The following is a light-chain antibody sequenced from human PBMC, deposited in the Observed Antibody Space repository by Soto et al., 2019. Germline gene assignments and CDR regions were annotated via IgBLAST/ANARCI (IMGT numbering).Light chain of an antibody. J-gene: IGLJ1*01. V-gene: IGLV2-23*02. CDR1: SSDVGSYNL. Sequence: LTQPASVSGSPGQSITISCTGTSSDVGSYNLVSWYQQHPGKAPKLMIYEVSKRPSGVSNRFSGSKSGNTASLTISGLQAEDEADYYCCSYAGSSTYVFGNGTKVTVL. CDR2: EVS. CDR3: CSYAGSSTYV.